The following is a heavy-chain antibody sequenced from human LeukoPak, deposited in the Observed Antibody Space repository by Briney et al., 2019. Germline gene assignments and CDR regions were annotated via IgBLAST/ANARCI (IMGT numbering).Heavy chain of an antibody. Sequence: GGSLRLSCVASGFTFSSYWMSWVRQAPGKGLEWVANLNEDGSEKYYVDSVKGRFTISRDNGKNSVYLQVNSLRAEDTAVYYCVRGVGGSGKGYWGQGTLVTVSS. V-gene: IGHV3-7*01. CDR3: VRGVGGSGKGY. CDR2: LNEDGSEK. CDR1: GFTFSSYW. J-gene: IGHJ4*02. D-gene: IGHD3-10*01.